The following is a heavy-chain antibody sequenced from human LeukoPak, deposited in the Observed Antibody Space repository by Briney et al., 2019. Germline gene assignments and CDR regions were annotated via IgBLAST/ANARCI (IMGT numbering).Heavy chain of an antibody. CDR2: ISSSGTTI. D-gene: IGHD2-21*01. CDR1: GFTFSSYD. J-gene: IGHJ4*02. V-gene: IGHV3-48*03. CDR3: AKDLWQKAPF. Sequence: PGGSLRLSCAASGFTFSSYDMSWVRQAPGKGLEWVSQISSSGTTIYYADSVRGRFTISRDNAKNSLYLQMNSLRDDDTAVYYCAKDLWQKAPFWGQGTLVTVSS.